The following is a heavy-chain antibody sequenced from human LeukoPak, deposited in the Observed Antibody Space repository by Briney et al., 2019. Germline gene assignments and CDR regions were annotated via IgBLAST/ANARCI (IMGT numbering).Heavy chain of an antibody. CDR2: IWYDGSNK. Sequence: GGSLRLSCAASGFTFSSYGMHWVRQAPGKGLEWVAVIWYDGSNKYYADSVKGRFTISRDNSKNTLYLQMNSLRAEDTAVYYCGRKPVGIADISTGYSGSYGMDVWGQGTTVTVSS. CDR3: GRKPVGIADISTGYSGSYGMDV. J-gene: IGHJ6*02. V-gene: IGHV3-33*01. D-gene: IGHD3-9*01. CDR1: GFTFSSYG.